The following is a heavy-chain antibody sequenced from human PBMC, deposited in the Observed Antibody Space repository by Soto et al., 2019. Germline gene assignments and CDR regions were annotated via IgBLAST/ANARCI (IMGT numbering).Heavy chain of an antibody. CDR3: AKEDLERDYFDY. Sequence: GASVKVSCKASGGTFSSYAMHWVRQAPGQRLEWMGWINAGNGSTSYADSVKGRFTISRDNSKNTLYLQMNSLRAEDTAVYYCAKEDLERDYFDYWGQGTLVTV. J-gene: IGHJ4*02. CDR1: GGTFSSYA. CDR2: INAGNGST. D-gene: IGHD1-1*01. V-gene: IGHV3-23*01.